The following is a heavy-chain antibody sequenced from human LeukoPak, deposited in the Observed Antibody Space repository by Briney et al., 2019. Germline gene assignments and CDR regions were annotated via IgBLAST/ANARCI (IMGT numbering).Heavy chain of an antibody. D-gene: IGHD2-2*01. CDR1: GGSFSGYY. Sequence: SETLSLTCAVYGGSFSGYYWSWIRQPPGKGLEWIGEINHSGSTNYNPSLKSRVTISVDTSKNQFSLKLSSVTAADTAVYYCAGRDRYCSSTSCYGHRFDPWGQGTLVTVSS. J-gene: IGHJ5*02. CDR3: AGRDRYCSSTSCYGHRFDP. CDR2: INHSGST. V-gene: IGHV4-34*01.